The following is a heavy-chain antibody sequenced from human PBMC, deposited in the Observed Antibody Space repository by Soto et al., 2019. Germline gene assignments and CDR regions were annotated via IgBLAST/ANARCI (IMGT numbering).Heavy chain of an antibody. V-gene: IGHV3-23*01. Sequence: EVQLLESGGGLVQPGGSLRLSCAASGFTFSSYAMSWVRQAPGKGLGWVSGISGSGVSTYYAESVKGRFTISRDNPKSTLYLQMNSLRDEATAVYYCAKDRERIATRSIDYWGQGTLVTVSS. CDR1: GFTFSSYA. J-gene: IGHJ4*02. D-gene: IGHD6-6*01. CDR3: AKDRERIATRSIDY. CDR2: ISGSGVST.